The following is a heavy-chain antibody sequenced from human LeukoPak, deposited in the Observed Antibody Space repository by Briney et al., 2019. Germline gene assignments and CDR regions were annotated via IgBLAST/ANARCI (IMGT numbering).Heavy chain of an antibody. CDR2: ISYDGSNK. CDR1: GFFISSYS. CDR3: AGGRGGVACVG. V-gene: IGHV3-30-3*01. Sequence: GGSLIPSAASGFFISSYSVTWVGRQAPGKGLEWVAVISYDGSNKYYADSVKGRFTISRNNSKNTLYLQMNSLRADDSALSNCAGGRGGVACVGWGQGTLVTVSS. J-gene: IGHJ4*02. D-gene: IGHD3-3*01.